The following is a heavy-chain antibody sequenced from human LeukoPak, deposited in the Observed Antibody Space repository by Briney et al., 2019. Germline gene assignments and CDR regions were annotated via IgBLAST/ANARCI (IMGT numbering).Heavy chain of an antibody. D-gene: IGHD6-6*01. CDR1: EFTFSRYA. CDR2: ISGSGGTT. Sequence: GGSLRLSCVASEFTFSRYAMSWVRQAPGKGLEWVSAISGSGGTTFYADSVKGRFTISRDNSKNTLYLQMNSLRAEDTAVYYCARSPARRPYYYYGMDVWGQGTTVTVSS. J-gene: IGHJ6*02. V-gene: IGHV3-23*01. CDR3: ARSPARRPYYYYGMDV.